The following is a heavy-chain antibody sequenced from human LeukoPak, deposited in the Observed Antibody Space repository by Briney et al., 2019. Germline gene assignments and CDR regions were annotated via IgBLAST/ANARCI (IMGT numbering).Heavy chain of an antibody. J-gene: IGHJ4*02. V-gene: IGHV4-4*02. D-gene: IGHD5-12*01. Sequence: SGTLSLTCAVSGGSISSSNWWSWVRQPPGKGLEWIGEIYHSGSTNYNPSLKSRVTISVDTSKNQFSLKLSSVTAADTAVYYCARHRRNSGYVFHFDYWGQGTLVTVSS. CDR2: IYHSGST. CDR1: GGSISSSNW. CDR3: ARHRRNSGYVFHFDY.